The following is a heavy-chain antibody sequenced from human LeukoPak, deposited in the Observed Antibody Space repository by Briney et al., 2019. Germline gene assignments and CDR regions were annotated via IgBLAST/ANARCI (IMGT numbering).Heavy chain of an antibody. CDR3: ARESDCSSTSCYIRVYYYYYGMDV. Sequence: GSLRLSCAASGFTFSSYAMHWVRQAPGKGLEWVAVISYDGSNKYYADSVKGRFTISRDNSKNTLYLQMNSLRAEDTAVYYCARESDCSSTSCYIRVYYYYYGMDVWGQGTTVTVSS. D-gene: IGHD2-2*02. J-gene: IGHJ6*02. CDR2: ISYDGSNK. V-gene: IGHV3-30-3*01. CDR1: GFTFSSYA.